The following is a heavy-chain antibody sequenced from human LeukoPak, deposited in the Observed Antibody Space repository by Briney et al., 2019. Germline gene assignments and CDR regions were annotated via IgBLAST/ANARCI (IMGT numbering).Heavy chain of an antibody. V-gene: IGHV5-51*01. D-gene: IGHD5-18*01. CDR2: IYPGDSDT. CDR1: GYSFTNYW. Sequence: GEYLKISCQGSGYSFTNYWITWVRQMPGGGLEWVGIIYPGDSDTRYSPSFQGQVIISADKSISTAYLQWSSLKASDTAMYYCAKSPSGFTYGRNWFDPWGQGTLVTVSS. J-gene: IGHJ5*02. CDR3: AKSPSGFTYGRNWFDP.